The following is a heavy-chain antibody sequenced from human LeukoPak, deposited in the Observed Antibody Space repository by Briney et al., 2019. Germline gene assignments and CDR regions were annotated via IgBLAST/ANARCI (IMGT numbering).Heavy chain of an antibody. CDR3: ARGTKDYYGSGSYSGYNWFDP. CDR2: IYYSGST. CDR1: GGSISSGEYY. J-gene: IGHJ5*02. V-gene: IGHV4-30-4*01. Sequence: SQTLSLTCTVSGGSISSGEYYWSWIRQSPGKGLEGIGYIYYSGSTNYNPSLKSRVTMSLDKCRNQFPLKLSSVTAADTAVYYCARGTKDYYGSGSYSGYNWFDPWGQGTLVTVSS. D-gene: IGHD3-10*01.